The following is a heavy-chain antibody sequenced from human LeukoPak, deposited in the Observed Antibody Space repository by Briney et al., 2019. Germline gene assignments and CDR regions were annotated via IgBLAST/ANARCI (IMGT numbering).Heavy chain of an antibody. J-gene: IGHJ4*02. CDR2: VFTSGST. V-gene: IGHV4-61*02. D-gene: IGHD5-12*01. CDR1: GGSTSSGSYY. CDR3: ASGYSDNFDY. Sequence: PSQTLSLTCTVSGGSTSSGSYYWSWIRQPAGEGLEWIGRVFTSGSTKYNPSLKSRVTISVDTSKNQFSLNLSSVTAADTAVYYCASGYSDNFDYWGQGTLVTVSS.